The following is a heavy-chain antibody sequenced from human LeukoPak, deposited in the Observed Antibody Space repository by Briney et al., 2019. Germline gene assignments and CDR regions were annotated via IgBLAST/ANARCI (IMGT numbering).Heavy chain of an antibody. CDR2: IIPIFGTA. Sequence: SVKVSCKASGGTFSSYAISWVRQAPGQGLEWMGVIIPIFGTANYAQKFQGRVTITTDESTSTAYMELSSLRSEDTAVYYCARGADFWSGFRPYYYYYMDVWGKGTTVTVSS. D-gene: IGHD3-3*01. CDR3: ARGADFWSGFRPYYYYYMDV. V-gene: IGHV1-69*05. CDR1: GGTFSSYA. J-gene: IGHJ6*03.